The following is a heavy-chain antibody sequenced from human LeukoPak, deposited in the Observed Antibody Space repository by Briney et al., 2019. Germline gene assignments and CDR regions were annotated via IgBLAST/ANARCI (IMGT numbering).Heavy chain of an antibody. D-gene: IGHD6-13*01. CDR2: INSDGTST. CDR3: ARGDPGYSSSWYL. CDR1: GFTFRSYW. J-gene: IGHJ4*02. Sequence: PEGSLRLSCAASGFTFRSYWMHWVRQAPGKGLVWVSRINSDGTSTSYAASVKGRFTISRDNAKNTLYLQMNSLRAEDTAVYYCARGDPGYSSSWYLWGQGTLVTVSS. V-gene: IGHV3-74*01.